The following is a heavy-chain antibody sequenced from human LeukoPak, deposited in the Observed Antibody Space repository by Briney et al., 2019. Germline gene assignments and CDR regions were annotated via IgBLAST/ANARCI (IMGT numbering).Heavy chain of an antibody. CDR1: GFTFSNYW. V-gene: IGHV3-7*01. CDR2: IKEDGRET. CDR3: AEAQNFRPSAFFDS. Sequence: GGSLRLYCAASGFTFSNYWISWLRQAPGKGPEWVANIKEDGRETYYIDSVEGRFTISRDNAKNSLELQMNSLTVEDTDVYYCAEAQNFRPSAFFDSWGQGTLVTVSS. D-gene: IGHD1-7*01. J-gene: IGHJ4*02.